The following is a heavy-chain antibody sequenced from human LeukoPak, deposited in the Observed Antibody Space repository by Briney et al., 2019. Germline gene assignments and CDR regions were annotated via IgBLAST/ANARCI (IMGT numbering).Heavy chain of an antibody. D-gene: IGHD3-22*01. V-gene: IGHV3-48*02. J-gene: IGHJ5*02. Sequence: SGGSLRLSCAASGFTFSSYSMNWVRQAPGKGLEWVSYISSSSSTIYYADSVKGRFTISRDNAKNSLYLQMNSLRDEDTAAYYCARDQDDSSGSFWFDPWGQGTLVTVSS. CDR1: GFTFSSYS. CDR3: ARDQDDSSGSFWFDP. CDR2: ISSSSSTI.